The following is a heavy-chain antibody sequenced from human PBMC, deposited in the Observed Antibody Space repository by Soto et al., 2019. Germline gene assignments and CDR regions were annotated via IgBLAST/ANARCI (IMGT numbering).Heavy chain of an antibody. CDR3: DFLVCTYTTWFDP. CDR1: GGCISSYY. V-gene: IGHV4-59*01. D-gene: IGHD1-26*01. CDR2: IYYSGST. Sequence: KTSETLSLTCTVSGGCISSYYGNWIRQPPGKGLEWIGYIYYSGSTNYNPSLKSRVTISVDTSKNQFSPKLSSVTAADTAVYYCDFLVCTYTTWFDPRAQRTLLTVS. J-gene: IGHJ5*02.